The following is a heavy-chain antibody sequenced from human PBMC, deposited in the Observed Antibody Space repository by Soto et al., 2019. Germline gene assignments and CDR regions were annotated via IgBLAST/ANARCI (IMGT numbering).Heavy chain of an antibody. V-gene: IGHV3-64D*06. CDR1: GFTFSSYA. D-gene: IGHD3-10*01. J-gene: IGHJ4*02. CDR3: VRYYGSGSYSGX. CDR2: ISSNGGST. Sequence: GGSLRLSFSASGFTFSSYAMHWVRQAPGKGLEYVSSISSNGGSTYYADSVKGRFTISRGNSKNKLYLQMSSMSAEDTAVYYCVRYYGSGSYSGXWGQGTQVTVSX.